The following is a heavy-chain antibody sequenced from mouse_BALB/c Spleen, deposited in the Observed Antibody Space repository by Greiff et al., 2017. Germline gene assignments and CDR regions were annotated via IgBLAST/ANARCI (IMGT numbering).Heavy chain of an antibody. Sequence: EVKLQESGPGLVKPSQSLSLTCTVTGYSITSDYAWNWIRQFPGNKLEWMGYISYSGSTSYNPSLKSRISITRDTSKNQFFLQLNSVTTEDTATYYCAREYGGFAYWGQGTLVTGSA. D-gene: IGHD5-1*01. J-gene: IGHJ3*01. CDR3: AREYGGFAY. CDR2: ISYSGST. CDR1: GYSITSDYA. V-gene: IGHV3-2*02.